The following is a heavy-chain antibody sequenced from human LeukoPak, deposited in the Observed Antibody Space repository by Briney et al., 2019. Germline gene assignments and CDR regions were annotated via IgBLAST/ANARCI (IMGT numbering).Heavy chain of an antibody. V-gene: IGHV4-59*01. J-gene: IGHJ5*02. CDR2: VYYSGST. CDR3: ARHLDTGAQLLLNWFDP. CDR1: GGSLSSYY. D-gene: IGHD2-2*01. Sequence: PSETLSLTCTVSGGSLSSYYWSWIRQPPGKGLEWIGYVYYSGSTNYNPSLKSRVAISIDTSKNQFSLKLSSVTAADTAMYYCARHLDTGAQLLLNWFDPWGQGTLVTVSS.